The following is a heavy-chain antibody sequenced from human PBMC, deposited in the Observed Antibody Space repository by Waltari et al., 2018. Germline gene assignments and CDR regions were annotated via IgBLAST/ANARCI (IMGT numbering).Heavy chain of an antibody. CDR3: TRVNGYSRILDY. CDR1: GFHFGSYA. V-gene: IGHV3-49*04. Sequence: EVQLVESGGGLVQPGRSLRLSCIPSGFHFGSYAMSWVRQAPGKGLEWVGFIRSKPYGGTTEYAASVKGRFTISRDDSESIAYLQMNSLKTEDTAVYYCTRVNGYSRILDYWGQGTLVTVSS. D-gene: IGHD4-4*01. J-gene: IGHJ4*02. CDR2: IRSKPYGGTT.